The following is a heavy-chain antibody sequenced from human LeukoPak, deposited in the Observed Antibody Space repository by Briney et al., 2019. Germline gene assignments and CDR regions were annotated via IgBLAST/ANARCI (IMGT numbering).Heavy chain of an antibody. CDR3: ARDLFTSTDAFDI. D-gene: IGHD5/OR15-5a*01. Sequence: GGSLRLSCAASGFTVSSNYMSWVRQAPGKGLEWVSVIYSGGSTYYADSVKGRFTISRDNFKNTLYLQMNSLRAEDTAVYYCARDLFTSTDAFDIWGQGTMVTVSS. CDR2: IYSGGST. CDR1: GFTVSSNY. J-gene: IGHJ3*02. V-gene: IGHV3-66*01.